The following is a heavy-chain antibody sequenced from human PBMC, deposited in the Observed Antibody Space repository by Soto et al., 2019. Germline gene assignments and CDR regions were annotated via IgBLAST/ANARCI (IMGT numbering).Heavy chain of an antibody. D-gene: IGHD6-19*01. Sequence: SETLSLTCTVSGGSISSGGYYWSWIRQHPGKGLEWIGYIYYSGSTYYNPSLKSRVTISVDTSKNRFSLKLSSATAADTAVYYCARGSYSSAWYFDYWGQGTLVTVSS. V-gene: IGHV4-31*02. CDR3: ARGSYSSAWYFDY. CDR1: GGSISSGGYY. CDR2: IYYSGST. J-gene: IGHJ4*02.